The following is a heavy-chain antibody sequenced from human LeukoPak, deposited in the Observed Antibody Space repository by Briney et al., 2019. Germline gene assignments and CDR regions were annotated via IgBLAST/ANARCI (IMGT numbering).Heavy chain of an antibody. V-gene: IGHV3-23*01. J-gene: IGHJ4*02. CDR1: GFTFSSYA. Sequence: GGSLRLSCAASGFTFSSYAMSWVRQAPGKGLEWVSAISGSGGSTYYADSVKGRFTISRDNSKNTLYLRMNSLRAEDTAVYYCAKGGETSGYSYGNFDYWGQGTLVTVSS. CDR3: AKGGETSGYSYGNFDY. CDR2: ISGSGGST. D-gene: IGHD5-18*01.